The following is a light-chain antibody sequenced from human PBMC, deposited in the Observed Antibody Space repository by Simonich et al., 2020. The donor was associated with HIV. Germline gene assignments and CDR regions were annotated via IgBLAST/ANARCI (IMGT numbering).Light chain of an antibody. Sequence: EIVMTQSPVTLFVSPGERATLSCRASQNVSSNLAWYQQKPGQAPSLLIYGASTRATGIPASFRGSGSGTEFALTISSLQSEDFAVYYCQQYNNWPYTFGQGTKLEIK. CDR2: GAS. CDR3: QQYNNWPYT. CDR1: QNVSSN. J-gene: IGKJ2*01. V-gene: IGKV3-15*01.